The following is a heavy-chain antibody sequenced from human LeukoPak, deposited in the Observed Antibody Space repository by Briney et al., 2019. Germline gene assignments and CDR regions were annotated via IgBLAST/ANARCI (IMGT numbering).Heavy chain of an antibody. J-gene: IGHJ4*02. CDR3: AKEYSSWHQYYFGY. CDR1: GFTFSSYA. Sequence: GGSLRLSCAASGFTFSSYAMSWVRQAPGKGLEWVSGISGSGDGTFYADSMKGRFTISRDNSKNTLYLQMNSLRAEDTAVYYCAKEYSSWHQYYFGYWGQGTLVTVSS. CDR2: ISGSGDGT. D-gene: IGHD6-6*01. V-gene: IGHV3-23*01.